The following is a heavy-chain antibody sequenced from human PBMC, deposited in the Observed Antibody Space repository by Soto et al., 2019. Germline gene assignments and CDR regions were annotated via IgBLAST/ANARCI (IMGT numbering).Heavy chain of an antibody. D-gene: IGHD1-7*01. Sequence: EVQLVESGGGLVKPGGSLRLSCAASGFTFSSYSMNWVRQAPGKGLEWVSPISSSSSYIYYADSVKGRFTISRDNAKNSLYLQMNSLRAADTAVYYCARDLLTGTKGRGDAFDIWGQGTMVTVSS. CDR1: GFTFSSYS. CDR3: ARDLLTGTKGRGDAFDI. CDR2: ISSSSSYI. J-gene: IGHJ3*02. V-gene: IGHV3-21*01.